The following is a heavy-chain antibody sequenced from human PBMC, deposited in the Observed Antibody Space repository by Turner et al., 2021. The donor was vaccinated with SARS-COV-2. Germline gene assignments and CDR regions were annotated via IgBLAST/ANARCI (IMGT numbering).Heavy chain of an antibody. CDR2: ISSGSTYI. CDR3: ARDYHFDY. Sequence: EVQLVESGGGLVKPGGSLRLSWSASGFTFSSFGMNWVRQVPGKGLEWVSSISSGSTYIYYADSVKGRFTISRDNAKNSLYLQMNSLRAEDTAVYYCARDYHFDYWGQGTLVTVSS. V-gene: IGHV3-21*01. CDR1: GFTFSSFG. J-gene: IGHJ4*02.